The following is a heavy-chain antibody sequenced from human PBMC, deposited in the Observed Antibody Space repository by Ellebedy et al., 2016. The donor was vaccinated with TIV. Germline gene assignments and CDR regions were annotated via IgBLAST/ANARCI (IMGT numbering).Heavy chain of an antibody. J-gene: IGHJ4*02. CDR2: IFYSGST. D-gene: IGHD3-10*01. Sequence: MPSETLSLTCTVPGGSISSGAFYRTWIRQQPGKGLEWIGNIFYSGSTYYKSSLKSRITISLDRSKNQFSLSLSSVTAADTAVYFCARDEGGSGSLSYWGQGTLVTVSS. CDR3: ARDEGGSGSLSY. V-gene: IGHV4-31*03. CDR1: GGSISSGAFY.